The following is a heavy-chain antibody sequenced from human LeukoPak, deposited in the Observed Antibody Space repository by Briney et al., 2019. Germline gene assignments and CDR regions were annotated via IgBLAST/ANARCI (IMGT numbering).Heavy chain of an antibody. CDR1: GYTFTGYY. CDR3: ARDPYCTSDTTCFSWFDS. J-gene: IGHJ5*01. D-gene: IGHD2-8*02. Sequence: ASVKVSCKASGYTFTGYYMHWVRQAPGQGLEWMGWINPNSGGTKYAQKFQGRVTLIRDTSLNTAYMEVSSLRSDDTAVYYCARDPYCTSDTTCFSWFDSWGQGTLVTVSS. V-gene: IGHV1-2*02. CDR2: INPNSGGT.